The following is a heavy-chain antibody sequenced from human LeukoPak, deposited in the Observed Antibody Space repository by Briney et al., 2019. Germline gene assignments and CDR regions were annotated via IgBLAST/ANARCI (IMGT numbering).Heavy chain of an antibody. V-gene: IGHV4-31*03. J-gene: IGHJ6*02. CDR1: GGSISSGGYY. Sequence: SETLSLTCTVSGGSISSGGYYWSWIRQHPGKGLEWIGYIYYSGSTYYNPSLKSRVTISVDTSKNQFSLKLSSVTAADTAVYYCARDPSRYDILTGKLVRGMDVWGQGTTVTVSS. D-gene: IGHD3-9*01. CDR3: ARDPSRYDILTGKLVRGMDV. CDR2: IYYSGST.